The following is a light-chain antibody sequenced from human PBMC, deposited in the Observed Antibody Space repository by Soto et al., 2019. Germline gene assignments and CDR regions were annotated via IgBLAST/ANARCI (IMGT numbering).Light chain of an antibody. Sequence: QSVLTQPASVSGSPGQSITISCTGTSSDIGGYNYVSWYQQHPGKAPKVMIYEVSNRSSGVSNRFSGSKSGNTASLTISGLQAEDEADYYCSSYAGSNNVFGTGTKLTVL. V-gene: IGLV2-14*01. CDR1: SSDIGGYNY. J-gene: IGLJ1*01. CDR2: EVS. CDR3: SSYAGSNNV.